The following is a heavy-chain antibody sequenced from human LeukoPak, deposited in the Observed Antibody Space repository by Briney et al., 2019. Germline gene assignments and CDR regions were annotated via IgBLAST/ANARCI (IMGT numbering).Heavy chain of an antibody. CDR1: GGSISSYY. J-gene: IGHJ6*04. V-gene: IGHV4-59*01. Sequence: SETLSLTCTVSGGSISSYYWSWIRQPPGKGPEWIGYIYYSGSTSYNPSLKSRVTISVDTSKNQFSLKLSSVTAANTAVYYCARDWRIAAAGDYYYYGMDVWGKGTTVTVSS. CDR3: ARDWRIAAAGDYYYYGMDV. CDR2: IYYSGST. D-gene: IGHD6-13*01.